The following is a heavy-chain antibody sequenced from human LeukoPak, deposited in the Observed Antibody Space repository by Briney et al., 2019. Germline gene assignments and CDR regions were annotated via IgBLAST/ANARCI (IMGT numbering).Heavy chain of an antibody. CDR3: TTERFDDKSVRGVYYFDY. V-gene: IGHV3-15*01. CDR1: GFTFSNAW. CDR2: IKSKTDGGIT. D-gene: IGHD3-10*01. Sequence: GGSLRLSCAASGFTFSNAWMSWVRQAPGKGLEWVGRIKSKTDGGITDYAAPVKGRFTISRDDSKNTLYLQMNSLKTEDTAVYYCTTERFDDKSVRGVYYFDYWGQGTLVTVSS. J-gene: IGHJ4*02.